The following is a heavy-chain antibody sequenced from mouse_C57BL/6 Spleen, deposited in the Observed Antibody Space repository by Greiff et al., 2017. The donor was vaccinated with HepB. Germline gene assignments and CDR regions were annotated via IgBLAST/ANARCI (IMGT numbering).Heavy chain of an antibody. J-gene: IGHJ2*01. CDR2: INPSSGYT. Sequence: QVQLKESGAELAKPGASVKLSCKASGYTFTSYWMHWVKQRPGQGLEWIGYINPSSGYTKYNQKFKDKATLTADKSSSTAYMQLSSLTYEDSAVYYCARAPITTVVYFDYWGQGTTLTVSS. D-gene: IGHD1-1*01. CDR3: ARAPITTVVYFDY. V-gene: IGHV1-7*01. CDR1: GYTFTSYW.